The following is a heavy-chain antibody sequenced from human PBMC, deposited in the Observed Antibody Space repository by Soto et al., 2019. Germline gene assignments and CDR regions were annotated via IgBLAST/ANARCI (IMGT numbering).Heavy chain of an antibody. CDR2: IKGDGSTT. V-gene: IGHV3-74*01. CDR1: GFTFSIYW. J-gene: IGHJ5*02. Sequence: EVQLVESGGGLVQPGGSLRLSCVASGFTFSIYWMHWVRQVPGKGLVWVSRIKGDGSTTSYADSVKGRFTISRDNAKNTLYLQMNSLIAEDTAVYYCARSDWFDPWGQGTLVTVSS. CDR3: ARSDWFDP.